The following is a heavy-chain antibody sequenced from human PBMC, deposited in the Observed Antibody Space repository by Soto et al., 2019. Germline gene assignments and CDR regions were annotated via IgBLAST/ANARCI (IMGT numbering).Heavy chain of an antibody. V-gene: IGHV3-30-3*01. D-gene: IGHD6-19*01. CDR3: VMKIAVGGTDVFDM. CDR1: RVTFSYYA. CDR2: ILSDGSKK. J-gene: IGHJ3*02. Sequence: QVQLLDSGGVVVQPGRSMRLSCASSRVTFSYYAMHWIRQAPGKGLEGMAVILSDGSKKYYAESVKGRFTLSRDNSNSTLYLQMNRLSVEDTDVYYCVMKIAVGGTDVFDMLGQGPMLPVSS.